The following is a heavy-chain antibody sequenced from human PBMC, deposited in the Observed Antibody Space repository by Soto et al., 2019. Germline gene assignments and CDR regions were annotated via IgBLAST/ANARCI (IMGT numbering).Heavy chain of an antibody. D-gene: IGHD5-12*01. CDR3: AKSPNSGYIKPHFEY. CDR1: VFTFSSYA. CDR2: ISGSGGST. J-gene: IGHJ4*02. Sequence: VGSLRLSCASSVFTFSSYAMSCVRHSPGKGLEWVSAISGSGGSTYYADSVKGRFTISRDNSKNTLYLQMNSLRAEDTAVYYCAKSPNSGYIKPHFEYWGQGTLVSVSS. V-gene: IGHV3-23*01.